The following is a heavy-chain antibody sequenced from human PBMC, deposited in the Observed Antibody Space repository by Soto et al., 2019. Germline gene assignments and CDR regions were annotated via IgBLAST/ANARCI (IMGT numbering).Heavy chain of an antibody. J-gene: IGHJ6*02. V-gene: IGHV3-21*01. CDR1: GFTFSSYS. CDR3: ARVLISYDPYYNYGMDV. Sequence: GGSLRLSCAASGFTFSSYSMNWVRQAPGKGLEWVSSISSSSGYIYYADSVKGRFTISRDTAKNSLSLQMNSLRAEDTAVYYWARVLISYDPYYNYGMDVGGQGTRFPVP. CDR2: ISSSSGYI. D-gene: IGHD3-22*01.